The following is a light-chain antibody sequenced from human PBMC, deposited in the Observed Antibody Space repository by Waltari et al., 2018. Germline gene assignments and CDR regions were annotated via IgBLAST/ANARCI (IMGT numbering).Light chain of an antibody. CDR1: LSNIGTHY. J-gene: IGLJ2*01. CDR2: LTH. Sequence: QSVLTQPPSASGTPGQSVTISCSGSLSNIGTHYVYWYQQLPGTAPKLLIYLTHQRPSGVPDRFSASKSGTSASLAISGLRFEDEGDFYCATRDEGPTVVFGGGTKVTVL. CDR3: ATRDEGPTVV. V-gene: IGLV1-47*01.